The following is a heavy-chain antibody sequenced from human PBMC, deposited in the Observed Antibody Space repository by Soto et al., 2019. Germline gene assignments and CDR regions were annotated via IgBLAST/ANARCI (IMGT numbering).Heavy chain of an antibody. J-gene: IGHJ4*02. CDR2: ISGGGGSS. V-gene: IGHV3-23*01. D-gene: IGHD2-21*02. CDR1: GFTFSNYA. CDR3: AXNCGVDCHSVFFY. Sequence: EVQLLESGGGLVQPGGSLRLSCAASGFTFSNYAMSWVRQAPGKGLEWVSGISGGGGSSYYADSVKGRFTISRDNSKXXXXXXXXXXXXXXXXXXXXAXNCGVDCHSVFFYWGQGTLVIVSS.